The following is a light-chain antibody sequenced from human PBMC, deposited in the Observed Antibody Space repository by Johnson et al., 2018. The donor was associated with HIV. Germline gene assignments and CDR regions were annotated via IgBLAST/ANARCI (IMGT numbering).Light chain of an antibody. V-gene: IGLV1-51*02. J-gene: IGLJ1*01. Sequence: QSVLTQPPSVSAAPGQKVTISCSGSGSNIGNNYVSWYQQLPGSAPKLLIYENNKRPSGIPDRFSGSKSGTSATLGITGLQTGGEAEYYCGTWYSRLSAAYVFGTGTKVTVL. CDR3: GTWYSRLSAAYV. CDR2: ENN. CDR1: GSNIGNNY.